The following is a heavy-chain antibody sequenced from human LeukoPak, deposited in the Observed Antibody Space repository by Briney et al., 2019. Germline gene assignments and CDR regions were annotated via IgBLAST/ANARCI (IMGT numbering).Heavy chain of an antibody. CDR1: GFTFSSYG. Sequence: GRSLRLSCAASGFTFSSYGMHWVRQAPGKGLEWVAVICDDGNCKYYADSVKGRFTISRDNSNNTLSLQMNSLRAEDTALYYCARRRGGLGSYSDAFDIWGQGTMVTVSS. CDR3: ARRRGGLGSYSDAFDI. J-gene: IGHJ3*02. V-gene: IGHV3-33*01. D-gene: IGHD3-10*01. CDR2: ICDDGNCK.